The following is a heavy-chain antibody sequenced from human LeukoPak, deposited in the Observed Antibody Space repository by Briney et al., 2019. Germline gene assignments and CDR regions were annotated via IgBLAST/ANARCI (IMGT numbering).Heavy chain of an antibody. V-gene: IGHV1-8*03. Sequence: ASVKVSCKASGYTFTSYDINWVRQATGQGPEWMGWMNPNSGNTGYAQKFQGRVTITRNTSISTAYMELSSLRSEDTAVYYCARGEYGDYLPYRYYYYYYYMDVWGKGTTVTVSS. CDR3: ARGEYGDYLPYRYYYYYYYMDV. CDR1: GYTFTSYD. CDR2: MNPNSGNT. D-gene: IGHD4-17*01. J-gene: IGHJ6*03.